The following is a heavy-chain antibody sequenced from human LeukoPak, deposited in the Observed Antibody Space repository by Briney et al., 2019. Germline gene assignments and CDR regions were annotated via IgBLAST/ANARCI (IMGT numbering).Heavy chain of an antibody. D-gene: IGHD4/OR15-4a*01. V-gene: IGHV3-23*01. CDR1: GFTFRSYA. Sequence: GGSLRLSCAASGFTFRSYAMSWVRQAPGKGLERVSSIGGSDGRTYYAESVKGRFTISRDNSKNTVYLQMNSLRVEDTAVYFCADPPNADYWGQGTLVTVSS. CDR3: ADPPNADY. J-gene: IGHJ4*02. CDR2: IGGSDGRT.